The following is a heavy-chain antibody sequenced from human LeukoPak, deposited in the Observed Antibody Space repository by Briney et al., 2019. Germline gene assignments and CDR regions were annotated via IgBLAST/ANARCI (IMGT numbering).Heavy chain of an antibody. V-gene: IGHV3-74*01. CDR2: IKGDGSST. Sequence: PGGSLRLSCAASGFTFSNYWMHWVRQTPGEGLVCVSLIKGDGSSTTYADSVKGRFTISRDNAKNTVYLQMNSLRAEDTAVYYCARGPAGSPYCSSTSCYFCWGQGTLVTVSS. CDR3: ARGPAGSPYCSSTSCYFC. D-gene: IGHD2-2*01. J-gene: IGHJ4*02. CDR1: GFTFSNYW.